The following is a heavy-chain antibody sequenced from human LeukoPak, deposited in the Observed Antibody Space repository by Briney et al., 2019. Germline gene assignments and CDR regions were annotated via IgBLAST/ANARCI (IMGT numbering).Heavy chain of an antibody. CDR3: AKGRGEYYHYGMDV. CDR2: ISGSGGYT. CDR1: AFTVSSYA. Sequence: PGGSLRLSCAASAFTVSSYAMSWVRQAPGKGLEWVSDISGSGGYTYYADSVKGRFTISRDNSKNTLYLQMNSLRVEDTADYHCAKGRGEYYHYGMDVWGQGTTVTVSS. D-gene: IGHD5-24*01. J-gene: IGHJ6*02. V-gene: IGHV3-23*01.